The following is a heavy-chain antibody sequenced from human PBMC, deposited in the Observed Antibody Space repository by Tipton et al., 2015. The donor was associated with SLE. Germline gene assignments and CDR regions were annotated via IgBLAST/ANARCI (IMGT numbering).Heavy chain of an antibody. J-gene: IGHJ4*02. V-gene: IGHV4-34*01. CDR3: GSNYYDSSGPYYFDY. Sequence: TLALTCAVYGGSFSGYYWSWIRQPPGKGLEWIGEINHSGSTNYNPSLKSRVTISVDTSKNQFSLKLSSVTAADTAVYYCGSNYYDSSGPYYFDYWGQGTLVTVSS. D-gene: IGHD3-22*01. CDR1: GGSFSGYY. CDR2: INHSGST.